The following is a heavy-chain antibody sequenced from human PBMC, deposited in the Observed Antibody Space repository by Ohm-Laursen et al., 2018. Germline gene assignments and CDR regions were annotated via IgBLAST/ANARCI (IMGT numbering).Heavy chain of an antibody. Sequence: SLRLSCAASGFTFSSYWMSWVRQAPGKGLEWVANIRQDGSDKYYVDSVRGRFTISRDNAKNSLYLQMNSLRAEDTAVYYCAREAHYGTGYFLDSWGQGTLVTVSS. J-gene: IGHJ4*02. CDR3: AREAHYGTGYFLDS. V-gene: IGHV3-7*01. CDR1: GFTFSSYW. D-gene: IGHD3-9*01. CDR2: IRQDGSDK.